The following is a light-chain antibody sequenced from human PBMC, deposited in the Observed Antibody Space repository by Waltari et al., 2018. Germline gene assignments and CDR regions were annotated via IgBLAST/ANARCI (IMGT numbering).Light chain of an antibody. J-gene: IGKJ3*01. Sequence: EIVLTQSPGTLSLSPGERATLSCRASQSVNSRYLAWYQQKSGQAPRLLIHGASSRATGIPDRFSGSGSGTDFTLTISRLEPEDVAVYYCQQYGSSPPTGFGPGTKLDIK. V-gene: IGKV3-20*01. CDR1: QSVNSRY. CDR3: QQYGSSPPTG. CDR2: GAS.